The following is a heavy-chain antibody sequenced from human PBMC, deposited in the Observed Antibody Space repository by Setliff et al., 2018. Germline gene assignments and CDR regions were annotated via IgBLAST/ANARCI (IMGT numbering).Heavy chain of an antibody. CDR3: ARTTGYRLESDFDY. V-gene: IGHV3-48*04. CDR2: ISSSSSTI. CDR1: GFTFSSYS. J-gene: IGHJ4*02. D-gene: IGHD3-16*01. Sequence: PGGSLRLSCAASGFTFSSYSMNWVRQAPGKGLEWVSYISSSSSTIYYADSVKGRFTVSRDNAKNSLYLQMTSLRAEDTAIYYCARTTGYRLESDFDYWGQGTLVTVSS.